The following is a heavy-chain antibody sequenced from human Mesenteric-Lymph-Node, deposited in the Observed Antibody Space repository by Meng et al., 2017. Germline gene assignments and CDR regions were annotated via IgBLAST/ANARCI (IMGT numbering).Heavy chain of an antibody. V-gene: IGHV1-46*01. D-gene: IGHD4-23*01. J-gene: IGHJ6*02. CDR1: GYTFTSYY. Sequence: ASVKVSCKASGYTFTSYYMHWVRQAPGQGLEWMGIINPSGGSTSYAQKFQGRVTMTRDTSTSTVYMELSSLRSEDTAVYYCARAYGGKPYYYYGMDVWGQGTTVTVSS. CDR3: ARAYGGKPYYYYGMDV. CDR2: INPSGGST.